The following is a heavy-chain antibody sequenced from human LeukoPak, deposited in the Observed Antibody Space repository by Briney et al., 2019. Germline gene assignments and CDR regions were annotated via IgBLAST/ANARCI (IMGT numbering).Heavy chain of an antibody. CDR1: GFTFTSYA. D-gene: IGHD3-10*01. V-gene: IGHV3-23*01. Sequence: GGSLRLSCAAAGFTFTSYAMSWVRQAPGKGLEWVSSISGSGGSTFHADSVKGRFTISRDNSKNTLYLQMNSLRAEDTAVYYCAKGLDGSGSAYWGQGTLVTVSS. CDR2: ISGSGGST. J-gene: IGHJ4*02. CDR3: AKGLDGSGSAY.